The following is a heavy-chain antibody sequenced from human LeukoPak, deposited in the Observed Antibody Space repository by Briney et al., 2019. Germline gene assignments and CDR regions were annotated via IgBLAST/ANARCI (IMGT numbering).Heavy chain of an antibody. CDR3: ARIGDSY. J-gene: IGHJ4*02. CDR2: IYHSGST. D-gene: IGHD2-21*01. Sequence: GSLRLSCAASGFTFSSYAMSWIRQSAGKGLEWIGSIYHSGSTYYNPSLKSRVTISVDTSKNQFSLKLSSVTAADTAVYYCARIGDSYWGQGTLVTVSS. CDR1: GFTFSSYA. V-gene: IGHV4-38-2*01.